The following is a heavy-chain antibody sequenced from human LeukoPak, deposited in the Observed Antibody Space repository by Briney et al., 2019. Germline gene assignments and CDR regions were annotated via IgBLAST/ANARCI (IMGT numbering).Heavy chain of an antibody. CDR2: IFSGGST. CDR1: GFTVSSNY. D-gene: IGHD4-23*01. J-gene: IGHJ4*02. V-gene: IGHV3-53*04. CDR3: ASGTTVVARY. Sequence: GGSLRLSCAASGFTVSSNYMSWVRQAPGKGLEWVSLIFSGGSTFYADSVKGRFAISRYNSKNTLYLQMNSLIAEDTAVYYYASGTTVVARYWGQGTLVTVSS.